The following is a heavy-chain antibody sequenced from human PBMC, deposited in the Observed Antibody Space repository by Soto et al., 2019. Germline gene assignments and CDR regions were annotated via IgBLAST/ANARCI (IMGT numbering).Heavy chain of an antibody. CDR1: GFSLSNARMG. J-gene: IGHJ3*02. D-gene: IGHD2-2*01. CDR3: ARSSPKGKIVVVPAASLSRRNDAFDI. V-gene: IGHV2-26*01. CDR2: IFSNDEK. Sequence: QVTLKESGPVLVKPTETLTLTCTVSGFSLSNARMGVSWIRQPPGKALEWLAHIFSNDEKSYSTSLKSRLTISKDTSKSQVVLTMTNMDPVDTATYYCARSSPKGKIVVVPAASLSRRNDAFDIWGQGTMVTVSS.